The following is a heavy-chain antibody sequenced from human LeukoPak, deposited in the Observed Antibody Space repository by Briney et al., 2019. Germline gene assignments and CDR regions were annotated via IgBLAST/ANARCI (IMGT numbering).Heavy chain of an antibody. D-gene: IGHD4-17*01. CDR2: IYYSGST. Sequence: SETLSLTCTVSGGSISSSSYYWGWIRQPPGKGLEWIGNIYYSGSTYDNPSLKSRGTISVDTSKNQFSLKLRSVTAADTAVYYCARGIDYGDFQHWGQGTLVTVSS. CDR3: ARGIDYGDFQH. CDR1: GGSISSSSYY. J-gene: IGHJ1*01. V-gene: IGHV4-39*07.